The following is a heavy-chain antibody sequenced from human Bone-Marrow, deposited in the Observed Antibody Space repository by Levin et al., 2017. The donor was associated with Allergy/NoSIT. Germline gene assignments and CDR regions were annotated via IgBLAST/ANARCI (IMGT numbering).Heavy chain of an antibody. J-gene: IGHJ3*02. Sequence: GGSLRLSCTVSGFTFSIYSINWVRQAPGKGLEWVSSISSSGSDMYYVDSVKGRFTISRDNAKNSLTLQMNSLRAEDTAVYYCARGIIGDVRVAHKEAFDIWGQGTMVSVPS. CDR1: GFTFSIYS. CDR2: ISSSGSDM. V-gene: IGHV3-21*01. CDR3: ARGIIGDVRVAHKEAFDI. D-gene: IGHD2-8*02.